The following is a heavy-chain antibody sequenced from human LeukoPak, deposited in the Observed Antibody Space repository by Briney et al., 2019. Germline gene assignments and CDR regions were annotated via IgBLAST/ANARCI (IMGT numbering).Heavy chain of an antibody. Sequence: GASVTVSCTASGYTFTVYYMHWVRQAPGQGLEWMGWINPNSGGTNYAQKFQGRVTMTRDTSISTAYMELSRLRSDDTAVYYWAREGETSLPTIFDVVTVFDFWGQGTLVTVSS. D-gene: IGHD3-3*01. CDR3: AREGETSLPTIFDVVTVFDF. CDR1: GYTFTVYY. CDR2: INPNSGGT. V-gene: IGHV1-2*02. J-gene: IGHJ4*02.